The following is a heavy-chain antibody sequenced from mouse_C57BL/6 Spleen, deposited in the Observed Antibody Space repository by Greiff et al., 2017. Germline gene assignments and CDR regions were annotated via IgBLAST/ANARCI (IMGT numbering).Heavy chain of an antibody. V-gene: IGHV1-80*01. Sequence: VKLVESGAELVKPGASVKISCKASGYAFSSYWMNWVKQRPGKGLEWIGQIYPGDGDTNYNGKFKGKATLTADKSSSTAYMQLSSLTSEDSAVYFCARSFTTVVAHYAMDYWGQGTSVTVSS. CDR3: ARSFTTVVAHYAMDY. J-gene: IGHJ4*01. D-gene: IGHD1-1*01. CDR1: GYAFSSYW. CDR2: IYPGDGDT.